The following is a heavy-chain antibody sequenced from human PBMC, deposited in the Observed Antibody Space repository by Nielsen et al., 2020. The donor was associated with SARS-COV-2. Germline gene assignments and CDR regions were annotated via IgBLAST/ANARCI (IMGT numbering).Heavy chain of an antibody. V-gene: IGHV1-46*01. CDR3: AKDRVDYDFWSGYYLRDPGRAMDV. CDR1: GYTFTSYY. J-gene: IGHJ6*02. CDR2: INPSGGST. Sequence: ASVKVSCKASGYTFTSYYINWVRQAPGQGLEWMGFINPSGGSTSFAQKFQGRVTMTRDTSTSTVYMELSSLRSEDTAVYYCAKDRVDYDFWSGYYLRDPGRAMDVWGQGTTVTVSS. D-gene: IGHD3-3*01.